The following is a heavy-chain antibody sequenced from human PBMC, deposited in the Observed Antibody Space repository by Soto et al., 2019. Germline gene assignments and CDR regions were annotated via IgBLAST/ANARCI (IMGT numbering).Heavy chain of an antibody. CDR2: IIPILGIA. Sequence: QVQLVQSGAEVKKPGSSVKVSCKASGGTFSSYTISWVRQAPGQGLEWMGRIIPILGIANYAQKFQGRVTITADKSTSTAYMELSSLRSKDTAVYYCARSCSGGSCYSNFDYWGQGTLVTVSS. CDR3: ARSCSGGSCYSNFDY. D-gene: IGHD2-15*01. CDR1: GGTFSSYT. V-gene: IGHV1-69*02. J-gene: IGHJ4*02.